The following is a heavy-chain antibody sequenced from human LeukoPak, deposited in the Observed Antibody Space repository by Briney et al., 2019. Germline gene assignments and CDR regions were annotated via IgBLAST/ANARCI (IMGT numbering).Heavy chain of an antibody. CDR1: GFTFSSYG. V-gene: IGHV3-30*02. D-gene: IGHD3-16*01. J-gene: IGHJ3*02. CDR2: IRYDGSNK. CDR3: AKYDRGMIATAFDI. Sequence: GGSLRLSCAASGFTFSSYGMHWVRQAPGKGLEWVAFIRYDGSNKYYADSVKGRFTISRDNSKNTLYLQMNSLRAEDTAVYYCAKYDRGMIATAFDIWGQGTMVTVSS.